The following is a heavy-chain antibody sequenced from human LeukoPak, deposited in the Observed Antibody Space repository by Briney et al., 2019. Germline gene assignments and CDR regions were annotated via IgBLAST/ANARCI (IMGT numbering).Heavy chain of an antibody. CDR3: ARDPKGYRAFDI. J-gene: IGHJ3*02. CDR1: GFTFSDAW. Sequence: GGSLRLSCVASGFTFSDAWMSWIRKAPGKELAWVAHITSDGGIIHYADSVKGRFTISRDNAKNSLYLQMNSLRVEDTALYYCARDPKGYRAFDIWGQGTMVTVSS. D-gene: IGHD2-15*01. CDR2: ITSDGGII. V-gene: IGHV3-11*01.